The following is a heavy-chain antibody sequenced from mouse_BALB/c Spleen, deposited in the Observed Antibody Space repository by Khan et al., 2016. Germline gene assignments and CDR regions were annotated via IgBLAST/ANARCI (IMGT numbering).Heavy chain of an antibody. CDR2: NYPGDGMI. CDR1: GYAFTSYY. Sequence: QVQLQQSGPELVKPGASVKMSCKASGYAFTSYYIHWVKQRPGQGLEWIGWNYPGDGMINYNEKFRGRTTLTADKSSSTAYMLLSRLTSEDSAIYSCACVYDGYSAWFGYWGQGTLVTVSA. CDR3: ACVYDGYSAWFGY. J-gene: IGHJ3*01. V-gene: IGHV1S56*01. D-gene: IGHD2-3*01.